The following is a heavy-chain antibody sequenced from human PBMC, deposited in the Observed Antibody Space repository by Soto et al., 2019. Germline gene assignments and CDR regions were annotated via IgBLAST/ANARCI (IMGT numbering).Heavy chain of an antibody. Sequence: SQTLSLTCAISGGSVSSNSAAWNWIRQSPSRGLEWLGRTYYGSKWYNDYAVSVKSRITINPDTSKNQFSLQLNSVTPEDTAVYYCAREPYCSSTSCPSPFDYWGQGTLVTVSS. D-gene: IGHD2-2*01. V-gene: IGHV6-1*01. CDR2: TYYGSKWYN. J-gene: IGHJ4*02. CDR3: AREPYCSSTSCPSPFDY. CDR1: GGSVSSNSAA.